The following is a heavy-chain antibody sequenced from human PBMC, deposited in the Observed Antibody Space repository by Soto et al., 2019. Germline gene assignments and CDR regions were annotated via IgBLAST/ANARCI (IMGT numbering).Heavy chain of an antibody. V-gene: IGHV1-69*01. J-gene: IGHJ6*02. CDR2: IIPIPGTA. CDR1: GGTFGSYA. Sequence: QVQLVQSGAEVKKPGSSVKVSCKASGGTFGSYAISWVRQAPGQGLEWMGGIIPIPGTANYAQKFQGRVTIAADECTSTAYMELGSLRSEDTAVYYCARSQGSSTSLEIYYYYYYGMDVWGQGTTVTVSS. D-gene: IGHD2-2*01. CDR3: ARSQGSSTSLEIYYYYYYGMDV.